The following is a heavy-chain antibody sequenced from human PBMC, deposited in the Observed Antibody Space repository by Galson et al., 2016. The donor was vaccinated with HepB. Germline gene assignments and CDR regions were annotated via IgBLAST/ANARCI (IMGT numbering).Heavy chain of an antibody. CDR1: GFTFSSYG. CDR3: AKDKWVGSGWSWYYFDY. Sequence: SLRLSCAASGFTFSSYGMHWVRQAPGKGLEWVAVISYDGSNKYYADSVKGRFTISRGNSKNTLYLQMNSLRAEDTAVYYCAKDKWVGSGWSWYYFDYWGRGTLVTVSS. CDR2: ISYDGSNK. D-gene: IGHD6-19*01. V-gene: IGHV3-30*18. J-gene: IGHJ4*02.